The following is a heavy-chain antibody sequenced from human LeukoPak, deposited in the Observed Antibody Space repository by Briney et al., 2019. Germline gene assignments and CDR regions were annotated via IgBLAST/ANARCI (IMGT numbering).Heavy chain of an antibody. CDR1: GYTFHSYW. CDR2: IYPGDSNT. V-gene: IGHV5-51*01. Sequence: PGESLKISCKGSGYTFHSYWIAWVRQMPGKGLEWMGIIYPGDSNTRYSPSFQGQVTMSVDKSTSTAYLQWSSLKAADTALYYCATGRYCSGGTCYSSLDFWGQGTLVTVSS. J-gene: IGHJ4*02. CDR3: ATGRYCSGGTCYSSLDF. D-gene: IGHD2-15*01.